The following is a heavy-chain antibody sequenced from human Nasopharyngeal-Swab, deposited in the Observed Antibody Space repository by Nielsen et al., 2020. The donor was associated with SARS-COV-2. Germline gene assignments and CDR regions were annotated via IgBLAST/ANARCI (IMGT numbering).Heavy chain of an antibody. CDR3: ARVGGGSYYFDY. J-gene: IGHJ4*02. V-gene: IGHV3-30-3*01. CDR2: ISYDGSNK. D-gene: IGHD1-26*01. Sequence: GESLKISCAASGFTFSSYAMHWVRQAPGEGLEWVAVISYDGSNKYYADSVKGRFTISRDNSKNTLYLQMNSLRAEDTAVYYCARVGGGSYYFDYWGQGTLVTVSS. CDR1: GFTFSSYA.